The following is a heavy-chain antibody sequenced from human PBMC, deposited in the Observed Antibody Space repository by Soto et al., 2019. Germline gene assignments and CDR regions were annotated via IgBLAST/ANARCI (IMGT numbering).Heavy chain of an antibody. Sequence: SETLSLTCTVSGGSISSYYWGWIRQPPGKGLEWIGYIYYSGSTNYNPSLKSRVTISVDTSKNQFSLKLSSVTAADTAVYYWSRDSTGDDPLSFDYWGQGTLVTVSS. V-gene: IGHV4-59*01. CDR2: IYYSGST. D-gene: IGHD1-1*01. J-gene: IGHJ4*02. CDR1: GGSISSYY. CDR3: SRDSTGDDPLSFDY.